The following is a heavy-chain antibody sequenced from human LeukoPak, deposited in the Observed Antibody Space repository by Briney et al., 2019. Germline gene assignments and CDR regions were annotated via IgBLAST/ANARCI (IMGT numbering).Heavy chain of an antibody. D-gene: IGHD4-17*01. Sequence: ASVHVSCKASGYTFTSYYMHWVRQAPGQGLDWMGIINPSGGSTSYAQKFQGRVTMTRDTSTSTVYMELSSLRSEDTAVYYCARDSADYGDYDYWGQGTLVTVSS. J-gene: IGHJ4*02. CDR2: INPSGGST. CDR1: GYTFTSYY. CDR3: ARDSADYGDYDY. V-gene: IGHV1-46*01.